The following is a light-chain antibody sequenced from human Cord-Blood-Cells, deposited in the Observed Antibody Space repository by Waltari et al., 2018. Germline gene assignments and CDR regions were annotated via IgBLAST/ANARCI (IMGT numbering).Light chain of an antibody. V-gene: IGKV3-20*01. CDR2: GAS. J-gene: IGKJ2*01. CDR1: QSVSSSY. Sequence: EIVLTQSPGTLSLYPGERATLSCRASQSVSSSYLAWYQQKHGQAPRLLIYGASSRATGIPDRFSGSGSGTDFTLTISRLEPEDFAVYYCQQYGSSMYTFGQGTKLEIK. CDR3: QQYGSSMYT.